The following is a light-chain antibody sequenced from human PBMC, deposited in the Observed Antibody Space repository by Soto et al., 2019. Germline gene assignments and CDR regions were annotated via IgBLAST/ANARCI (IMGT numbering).Light chain of an antibody. J-gene: IGKJ2*01. V-gene: IGKV1-39*01. CDR1: QSIRTY. CDR2: AAS. CDR3: QQSYSTPYT. Sequence: DIQMTQSPSSLSASVGDRVTITCRASQSIRTYLNWYQQKPGKAPNLLIYAASSLQSGVLSRFSGSGSGTEFTLTISSLQPEDFAIYYCQQSYSTPYTFGQGTKLEIK.